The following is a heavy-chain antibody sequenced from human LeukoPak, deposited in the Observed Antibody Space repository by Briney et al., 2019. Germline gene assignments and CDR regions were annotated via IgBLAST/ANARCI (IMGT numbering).Heavy chain of an antibody. D-gene: IGHD4-17*01. Sequence: GGSLRLSCAASGFTFSSDAMSWVRQAPGKGLEWGSGIRGSGGSANLADSVQGRFTISRDNSKNTLYLQMNSLRAEDSAIYYCAKRATVTTTYNYYSMDVWGKGTTVIVSS. CDR2: IRGSGGSA. V-gene: IGHV3-23*01. CDR1: GFTFSSDA. CDR3: AKRATVTTTYNYYSMDV. J-gene: IGHJ6*03.